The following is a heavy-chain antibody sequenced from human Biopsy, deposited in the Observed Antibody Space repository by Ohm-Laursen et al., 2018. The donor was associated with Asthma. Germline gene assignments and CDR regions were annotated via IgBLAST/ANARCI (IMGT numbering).Heavy chain of an antibody. CDR2: ISSSSSTI. Sequence: SLRLSCAASGFTFGDYSMNWVRQAPGKGLEWVSYISSSSSTIYYADSVKGRFTISRDNAKNSLYLQMNSLRDEDTAVYYCARPRWGPYGYWGQGTLVTVSS. CDR1: GFTFGDYS. V-gene: IGHV3-48*02. J-gene: IGHJ4*02. D-gene: IGHD4-17*01. CDR3: ARPRWGPYGY.